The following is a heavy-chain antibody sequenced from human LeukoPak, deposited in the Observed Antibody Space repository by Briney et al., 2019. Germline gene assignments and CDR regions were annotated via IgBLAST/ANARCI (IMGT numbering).Heavy chain of an antibody. V-gene: IGHV3-30*02. D-gene: IGHD6-6*01. CDR3: AKGGKDTSKYYFDY. J-gene: IGHJ4*02. CDR2: VWFGESSQ. CDR1: GFTFSNSG. Sequence: GGSLRLSCAASGFTFSNSGMHWVRQAPGKGLEWVAGVWFGESSQSYADSVKGRFTISRDNSKNTVWLEMNSLRVEDTAVYYCAKGGKDTSKYYFDYWGQGTQVTVSS.